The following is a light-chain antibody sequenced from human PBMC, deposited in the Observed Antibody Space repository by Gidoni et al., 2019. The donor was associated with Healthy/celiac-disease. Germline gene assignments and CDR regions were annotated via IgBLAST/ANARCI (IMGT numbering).Light chain of an antibody. V-gene: IGKV3-11*01. Sequence: EIVLSHSPATLSLSPGERATLSCRASQSVSSYLAWYQQKPGQAPRLLIYAASNRATGIPARFSGSGSGTDFTLTISSLEPEDFAVYYCQQRSNWVFTFGPGTKVDIK. CDR3: QQRSNWVFT. J-gene: IGKJ3*01. CDR1: QSVSSY. CDR2: AAS.